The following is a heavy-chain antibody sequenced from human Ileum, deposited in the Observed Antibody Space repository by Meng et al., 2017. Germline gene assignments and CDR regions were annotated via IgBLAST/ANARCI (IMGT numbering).Heavy chain of an antibody. D-gene: IGHD5-24*01. CDR1: GDSFSTYH. CDR2: IYYTGST. V-gene: IGHV4-4*07. J-gene: IGHJ4*02. CDR3: ARDKGKMATIPHFDY. Sequence: GSLRLSCTVFGDSFSTYHWSWIRQSAGKGLEWIGRIYYTGSTTYNPSLKSRVTMSIDTSKNQFSLKLSSVTAADTAMYYCARDKGKMATIPHFDYWGQGTLVTVSS.